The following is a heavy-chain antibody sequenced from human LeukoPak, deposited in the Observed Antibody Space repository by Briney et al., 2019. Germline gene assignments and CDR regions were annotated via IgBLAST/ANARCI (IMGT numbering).Heavy chain of an antibody. D-gene: IGHD6-19*01. CDR3: ARLKVGAVAGWFDP. Sequence: KPSETLSLTCTVSGGSISSYYWSWVRQPPGKGLEWIGYIYYSGSTNYNPSLKSRVPISVDTSKNQFSLKLSSVTAADTAVYYCARLKVGAVAGWFDPWGQGTLVTVSS. J-gene: IGHJ5*02. V-gene: IGHV4-59*08. CDR1: GGSISSYY. CDR2: IYYSGST.